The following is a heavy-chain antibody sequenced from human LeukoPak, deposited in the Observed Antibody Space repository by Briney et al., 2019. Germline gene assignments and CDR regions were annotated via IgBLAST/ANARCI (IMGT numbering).Heavy chain of an antibody. CDR2: ISSSSSTI. CDR3: ARAHLTVYYYDSSGDGMDV. V-gene: IGHV3-48*01. J-gene: IGHJ6*02. CDR1: GFTFDDYA. D-gene: IGHD3-22*01. Sequence: GGSLRLSCAASGFTFDDYAMHWVRHAPGKGLEWVSYISSSSSTIYYADSVKGRFTISRDNAKNSLYLQMNSLRAEDTAVYYCARAHLTVYYYDSSGDGMDVWGQGTTVTVSS.